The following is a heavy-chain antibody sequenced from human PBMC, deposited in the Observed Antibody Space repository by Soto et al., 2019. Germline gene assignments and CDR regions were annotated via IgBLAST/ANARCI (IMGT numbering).Heavy chain of an antibody. V-gene: IGHV3-23*01. CDR3: TRETVAGITGLDY. J-gene: IGHJ4*02. CDR1: GFAFWGDW. D-gene: IGHD1-20*01. Sequence: SLRLSCVASGFAFWGDWMSWVRQAPGKGLEWVSGISVSDAFIYYADSVRGRFSISRDASENILYLQMNSLRVDDTALYYCTRETVAGITGLDYWGPGTLVTVS. CDR2: ISVSDAFI.